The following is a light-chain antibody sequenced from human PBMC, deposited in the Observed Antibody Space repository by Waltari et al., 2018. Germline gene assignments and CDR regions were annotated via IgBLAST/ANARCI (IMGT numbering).Light chain of an antibody. CDR3: CSHAGSSTLV. CDR1: SSDVGSYNL. Sequence: QSALTQPASVSGSPGQSITIPCTAPSSDVGSYNLVTCYQQHPGKAPQLMIYEGSKRPSGVSNRFSGSKSGNTASLTISGLQAEDEADYYCCSHAGSSTLVFGGGTKLTVL. CDR2: EGS. V-gene: IGLV2-23*01. J-gene: IGLJ2*01.